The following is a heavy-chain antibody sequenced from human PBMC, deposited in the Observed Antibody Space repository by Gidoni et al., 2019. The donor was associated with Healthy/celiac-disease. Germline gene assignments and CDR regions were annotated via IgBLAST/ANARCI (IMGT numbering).Heavy chain of an antibody. D-gene: IGHD3-10*01. J-gene: IGHJ4*02. CDR1: GFTFSSSA. V-gene: IGHV3-23*01. CDR2: ISGSGGST. CDR3: AKDRPFWVRGVIRPH. Sequence: EVQLLESGGGLVQPGGALRLSCAASGFTFSSSAMSWVRQAPGKGLEWVSAISGSGGSTYYADSVKGRFTISRDNSKNTLYLQMNSLRVEDTAVYYCAKDRPFWVRGVIRPHWGQGTLVTVSS.